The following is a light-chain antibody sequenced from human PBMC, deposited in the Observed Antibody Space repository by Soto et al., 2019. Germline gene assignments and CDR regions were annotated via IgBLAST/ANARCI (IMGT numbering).Light chain of an antibody. Sequence: IKMTQSPSSLSASVGDTVTISCRASRGVRSDVAWYQQKPGQPPKLLIYWASTRESGVPERFSGSGSGTDFTLTISSLEAEDVAFYWCQQYFDVPFTFGGGTKVDIK. CDR1: RGVRSD. CDR3: QQYFDVPFT. V-gene: IGKV4-1*01. CDR2: WAS. J-gene: IGKJ4*01.